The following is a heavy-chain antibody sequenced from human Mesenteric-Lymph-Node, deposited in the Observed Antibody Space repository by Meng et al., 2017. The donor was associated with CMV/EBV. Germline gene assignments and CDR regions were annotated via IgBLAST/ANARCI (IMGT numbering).Heavy chain of an antibody. CDR1: GFTFSSYS. V-gene: IGHV3-21*01. D-gene: IGHD3-3*01. CDR3: ARAFSSTIFGVVIIYYFDY. Sequence: GESLKISCAASGFTFSSYSMNWVRQAPGKGLEWVSSISSSSYIYYADSVKGRFTISRDNAKNSLYLQMNSLRAEDTAVYYCARAFSSTIFGVVIIYYFDYWGQGTLVTVSS. J-gene: IGHJ4*02. CDR2: ISSSSYI.